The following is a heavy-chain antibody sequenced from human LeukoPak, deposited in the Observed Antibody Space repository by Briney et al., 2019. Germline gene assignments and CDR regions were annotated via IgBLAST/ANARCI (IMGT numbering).Heavy chain of an antibody. D-gene: IGHD3-16*01. Sequence: GGSLRLSCEASGFTFTSHWMHWVRQAPGKGLVRVSRINDDGSSTGYADSVKGRFTISRDNAKNTLYLQVSSLTAEDTAVYYCARYLGGRNAFDIWGQGTMVTVSS. CDR2: INDDGSST. V-gene: IGHV3-74*01. CDR1: GFTFTSHW. J-gene: IGHJ3*02. CDR3: ARYLGGRNAFDI.